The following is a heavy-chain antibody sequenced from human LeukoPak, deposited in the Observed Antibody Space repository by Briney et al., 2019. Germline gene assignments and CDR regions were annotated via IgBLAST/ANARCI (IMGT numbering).Heavy chain of an antibody. CDR2: ITSSRSYI. J-gene: IGHJ4*02. Sequence: GGSLRLSCAASGFTFSSYSMNWVRQAPGKGLDWVSSITSSRSYIYYADSVKGRFTISRDNAKNSLYLQMNSLRAEDTAVYYCAREALTGYYTAFDYWGQGTLVTVSS. CDR1: GFTFSSYS. D-gene: IGHD3-9*01. CDR3: AREALTGYYTAFDY. V-gene: IGHV3-21*01.